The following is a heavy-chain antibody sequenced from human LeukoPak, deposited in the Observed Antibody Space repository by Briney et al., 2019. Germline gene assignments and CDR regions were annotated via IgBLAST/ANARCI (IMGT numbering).Heavy chain of an antibody. CDR2: IYTSGST. V-gene: IGHV4-4*07. CDR3: ARDPGYYGSGTRGAFDI. D-gene: IGHD3-10*01. CDR1: GGSISSYY. Sequence: SETLSLTCTVSGGSISSYYWSWIRQPAGKVLEWIGRIYTSGSTNYNPSLKSRVTMSVDTSKNQFSLKLSSVTAADTAVYYYARDPGYYGSGTRGAFDIWGQGTMVTVSS. J-gene: IGHJ3*02.